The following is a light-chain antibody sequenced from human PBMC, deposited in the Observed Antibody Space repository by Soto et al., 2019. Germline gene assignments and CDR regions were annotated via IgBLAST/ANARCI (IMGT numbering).Light chain of an antibody. CDR2: DAS. Sequence: DIQMTQSPSTLSASVGDRVTITCRASQSISSWLAWYQQKPGKAPKLLIYDASSLESGVPSRFSGSGSGTEFILTISSLQPDYFATYYCQQYNSPITCGQGTRLEIK. CDR3: QQYNSPIT. CDR1: QSISSW. J-gene: IGKJ5*01. V-gene: IGKV1-5*01.